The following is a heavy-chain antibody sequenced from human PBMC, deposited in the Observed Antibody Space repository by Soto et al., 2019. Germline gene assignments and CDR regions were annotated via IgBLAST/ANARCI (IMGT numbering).Heavy chain of an antibody. D-gene: IGHD6-6*01. CDR1: GGSISSGGYY. CDR2: IYYTGSA. V-gene: IGHV4-31*03. J-gene: IGHJ5*02. CDR3: ARFGSSSGNWFDP. Sequence: QVQLQESGPGLVKPSQTLSLTCTVSGGSISSGGYYWSWIRQHPGKGLAWIGYIYYTGSAYYNPSLETRVTISVETSKNQFSLKLSSVTAADTAVYYCARFGSSSGNWFDPWCQGTLVTVSS.